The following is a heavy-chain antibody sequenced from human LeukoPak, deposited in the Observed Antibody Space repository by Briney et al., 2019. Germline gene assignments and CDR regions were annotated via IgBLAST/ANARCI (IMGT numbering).Heavy chain of an antibody. V-gene: IGHV1-8*01. Sequence: ASVKVSCKAFGYTFTSYDINWVRQATGQGLEWMGWMNPNSGNTGYAQKFQGRVTMTRNTSISTAYMELSSLRSEDTAVYYCARGYNGVWTYYYDSSGYYYFDYWGQGTLVTVSS. CDR2: MNPNSGNT. CDR3: ARGYNGVWTYYYDSSGYYYFDY. J-gene: IGHJ4*02. D-gene: IGHD3-22*01. CDR1: GYTFTSYD.